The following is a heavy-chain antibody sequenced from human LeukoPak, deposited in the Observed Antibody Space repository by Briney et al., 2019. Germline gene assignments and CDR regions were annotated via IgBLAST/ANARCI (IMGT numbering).Heavy chain of an antibody. CDR3: AREYDDSSGYAYYFDY. Sequence: GRSLRLSCAASGFTFDDYAMHWVRQAPGKGLEWVSGISWNSGSIGYADSVKGRFTISRDNAKNSLYLQMNSLRAEDTAVYYCAREYDDSSGYAYYFDYWGQGTLVTVSS. D-gene: IGHD3-22*01. CDR1: GFTFDDYA. J-gene: IGHJ4*02. CDR2: ISWNSGSI. V-gene: IGHV3-9*01.